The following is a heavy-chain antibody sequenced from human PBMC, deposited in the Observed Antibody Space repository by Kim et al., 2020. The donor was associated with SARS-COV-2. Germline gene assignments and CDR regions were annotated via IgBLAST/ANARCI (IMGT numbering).Heavy chain of an antibody. J-gene: IGHJ6*02. V-gene: IGHV3-21*01. CDR2: ISSSSSYI. Sequence: GGSLRLSCAASGFTFSSYSMNWVRQAPGKGLEWVSSISSSSSYIYYADSVKGRFTISRDNAKNSLYLQMNSLRAEDTAVYYCASGYYDSSGYYYENGMDVWGQGTTVTVSS. D-gene: IGHD3-22*01. CDR1: GFTFSSYS. CDR3: ASGYYDSSGYYYENGMDV.